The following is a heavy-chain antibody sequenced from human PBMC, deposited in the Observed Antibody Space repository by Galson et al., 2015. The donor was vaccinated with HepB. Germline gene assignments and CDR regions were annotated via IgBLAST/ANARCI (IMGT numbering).Heavy chain of an antibody. CDR2: ISSSSSTI. J-gene: IGHJ4*02. CDR1: GFTFSSYS. Sequence: SLRLSCAASGFTFSSYSMNWVRQAPGKGLEWVSYISSSSSTIYYADSVKGRFTISRDNAKNSLYLQMNSLRAEDTAVYYCARDRSYSYGFGDYYFDYWGQGTLVTVSS. D-gene: IGHD5-18*01. V-gene: IGHV3-48*01. CDR3: ARDRSYSYGFGDYYFDY.